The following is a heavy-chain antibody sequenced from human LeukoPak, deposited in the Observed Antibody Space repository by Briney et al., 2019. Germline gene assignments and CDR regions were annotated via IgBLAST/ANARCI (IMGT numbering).Heavy chain of an antibody. V-gene: IGHV5-51*01. Sequence: GESLKISCKASGYSFITYWIGWVRQMPGKGLEWMGIIYPGDSDTRYSPSFQGQVTISADKSISTAYLQRSSLKASDTAMYYCARLSYSSGWYPFGYWGQGTLVTVSS. J-gene: IGHJ4*02. CDR2: IYPGDSDT. CDR1: GYSFITYW. D-gene: IGHD6-19*01. CDR3: ARLSYSSGWYPFGY.